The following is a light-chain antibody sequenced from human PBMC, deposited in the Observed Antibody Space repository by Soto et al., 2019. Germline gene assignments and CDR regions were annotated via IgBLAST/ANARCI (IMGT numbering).Light chain of an antibody. CDR2: GTS. J-gene: IGKJ2*01. CDR1: QAISNN. V-gene: IGKV3-15*01. Sequence: EIVLTQSPATLSVSPGEGATLSCRSSQAISNNLAWFQQKPAQAPRLLIYGTSTRAAGVPDTFSGSGSGTEFTLTIASLQSEDVAVYYCQQYIDWPYTFGQGTKLE. CDR3: QQYIDWPYT.